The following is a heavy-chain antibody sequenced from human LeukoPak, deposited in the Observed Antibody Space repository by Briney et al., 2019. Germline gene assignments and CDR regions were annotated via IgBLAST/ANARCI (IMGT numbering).Heavy chain of an antibody. CDR1: GGSVSSTTYY. Sequence: PSETLSLTCTVSGGSVSSTTYYWSWIRQPPGKWLECIASINYSGSTYYNPSLKSRVTISVDTSENQFSLKLSSVTAADTAVYYCARYVVYGSGKYYFDYWGQGTLVTVSS. V-gene: IGHV4-39*01. CDR3: ARYVVYGSGKYYFDY. D-gene: IGHD3-10*01. CDR2: INYSGST. J-gene: IGHJ4*02.